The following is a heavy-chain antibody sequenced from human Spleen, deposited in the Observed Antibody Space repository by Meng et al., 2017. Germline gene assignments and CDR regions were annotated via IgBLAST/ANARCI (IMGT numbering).Heavy chain of an antibody. V-gene: IGHV3-33*01. CDR2: IWYDGSDK. CDR1: GFTFSSDG. CDR3: ARMSSAYLDY. J-gene: IGHJ4*02. Sequence: QGQLVESGGGVVQPGRSLRLSCAASGFTFSSDGMHWVRQAPGKGLEWVAVIWYDGSDKHYAESVKGRFTISRDNSKNKLNLQMNSLRAEDTAVYYCARMSSAYLDYWGQGTLVTVSS. D-gene: IGHD3-22*01.